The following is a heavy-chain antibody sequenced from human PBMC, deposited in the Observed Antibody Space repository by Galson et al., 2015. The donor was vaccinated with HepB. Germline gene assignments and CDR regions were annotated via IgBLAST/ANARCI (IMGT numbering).Heavy chain of an antibody. CDR2: ISGAGVST. Sequence: SLRLSCAGSGFGFGHYAMSWARPAPGKGLEWLSAISGAGVSTYFANSVRGRFTIARDNSKNTLYLQMNGLSAEDTAVYYCAKGSDYYGSGTYYHGALYSDHWGQGTLVTVSS. CDR3: AKGSDYYGSGTYYHGALYSDH. D-gene: IGHD3-10*01. CDR1: GFGFGHYA. J-gene: IGHJ4*02. V-gene: IGHV3-23*01.